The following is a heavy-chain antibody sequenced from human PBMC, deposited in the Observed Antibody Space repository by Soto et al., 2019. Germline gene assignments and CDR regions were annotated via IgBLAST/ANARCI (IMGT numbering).Heavy chain of an antibody. D-gene: IGHD6-13*01. V-gene: IGHV4-31*03. Sequence: SETLSLTCTVSGGSISSGGYYWSWIRQHPGKGLEWIGYIYYSGSTYYNPSLKSRVTISVDTSKNQFSLKLSSVTAADTAVYYCAREGIAAAGFDPWGQGTLVTVSS. CDR1: GGSISSGGYY. CDR3: AREGIAAAGFDP. J-gene: IGHJ5*02. CDR2: IYYSGST.